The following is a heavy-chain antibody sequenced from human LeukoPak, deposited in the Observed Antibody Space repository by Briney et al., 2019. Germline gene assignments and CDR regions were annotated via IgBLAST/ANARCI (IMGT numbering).Heavy chain of an antibody. D-gene: IGHD1-26*01. V-gene: IGHV3-74*01. CDR2: INSDGSST. Sequence: GGSLRLSCAASGFTFSSYWMHWVRQAPGKGLVRVSRINSDGSSTSYADSVKGRFTISRDNAKNTLYLQMNSLRAEDTAVYYCARDRATFFDYWGQGTLVTVSS. CDR3: ARDRATFFDY. J-gene: IGHJ4*02. CDR1: GFTFSSYW.